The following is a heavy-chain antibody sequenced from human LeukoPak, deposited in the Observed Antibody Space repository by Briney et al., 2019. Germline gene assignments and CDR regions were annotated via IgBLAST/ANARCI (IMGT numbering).Heavy chain of an antibody. J-gene: IGHJ6*02. Sequence: GSLRPSCAASGFALSSHWMTWVRQVPGRGPEWVANVNRDGSETYYLDSVKGRFTISKDNAKNSLYLQMNSLRAEDTALYHCARNNGMDVWGQGTTVIVSS. CDR1: GFALSSHW. CDR3: ARNNGMDV. V-gene: IGHV3-7*03. CDR2: VNRDGSET.